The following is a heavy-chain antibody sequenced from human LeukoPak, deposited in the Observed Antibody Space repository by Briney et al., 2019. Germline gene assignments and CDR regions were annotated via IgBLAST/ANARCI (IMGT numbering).Heavy chain of an antibody. CDR1: GGSFSGYY. V-gene: IGHV4-34*01. Sequence: SETLSLTCAVYGGSFSGYYCSWIRQPPGKGLEWIGVINHSESTNYNPSLKRQVTVSVDTSKNQFSLELSSVAAADTAVYYCARGRGIVGATTPPPFDCWGEATLVTVAS. CDR3: ARGRGIVGATTPPPFDC. D-gene: IGHD1-26*01. J-gene: IGHJ4*02. CDR2: INHSEST.